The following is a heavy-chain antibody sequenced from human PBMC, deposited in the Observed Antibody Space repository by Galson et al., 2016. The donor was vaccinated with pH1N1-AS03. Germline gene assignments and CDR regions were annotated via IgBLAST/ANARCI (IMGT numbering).Heavy chain of an antibody. CDR3: ARSQSSYVDYFDN. J-gene: IGHJ4*02. CDR1: GFTFRSYG. Sequence: SLRLSCAASGFTFRSYGMHWVRPTPGKGLQWVAVISYDASKKLYADSVRGRSTISRDNSKNTLYLQMNSLRPEDTAVYFCARSQSSYVDYFDNWGQGTLVTVSS. D-gene: IGHD3-10*02. CDR2: ISYDASKK. V-gene: IGHV3-30*03.